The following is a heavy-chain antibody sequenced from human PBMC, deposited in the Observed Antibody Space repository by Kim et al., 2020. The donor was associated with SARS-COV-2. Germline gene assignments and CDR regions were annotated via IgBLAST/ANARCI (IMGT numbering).Heavy chain of an antibody. D-gene: IGHD3-3*01. J-gene: IGHJ6*02. CDR2: INPNSGGT. V-gene: IGHV1-2*06. CDR3: ARAGNFWSGYPTLDYYYYGMDV. CDR1: GYTFTGYY. Sequence: ASVKVSFKASGYTFTGYYMHWVRQAPGQGLEWMGRINPNSGGTNYAQKFQGRVTMTRDTSISTAYMELTRLRSDDTAVYYCARAGNFWSGYPTLDYYYYGMDVWGQGTTVTVSS.